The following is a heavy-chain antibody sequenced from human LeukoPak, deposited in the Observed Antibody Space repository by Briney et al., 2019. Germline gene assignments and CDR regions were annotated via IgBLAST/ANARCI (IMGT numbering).Heavy chain of an antibody. V-gene: IGHV4-59*01. D-gene: IGHD2-2*01. CDR3: AREWKVCSSTSCYPDAFDI. J-gene: IGHJ3*02. CDR1: GGSISSYY. CDR2: IYYSGSN. Sequence: SETLSLTCTVSGGSISSYYWSWIRQPPGKGLEWIGYIYYSGSNNYNPSLKSRVTISVDPSKNQFSLKLSSVTAADTAVYYCAREWKVCSSTSCYPDAFDIWGQGTMVTVSS.